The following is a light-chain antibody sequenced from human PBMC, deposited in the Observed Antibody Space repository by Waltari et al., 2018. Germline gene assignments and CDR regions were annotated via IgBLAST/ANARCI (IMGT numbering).Light chain of an antibody. CDR3: SSYTSSSYVI. CDR2: DVS. CDR1: SRDLGGYNF. V-gene: IGLV2-14*01. J-gene: IGLJ2*01. Sequence: QSALTQPASVSGSPGQSITISCSGTSRDLGGYNFVPWSQQHPGKDPKLMTYDVSKRPSGVSNRFSGSKSGNTASLTISGLQADDEADYYCSSYTSSSYVIFGGGTKLTVL.